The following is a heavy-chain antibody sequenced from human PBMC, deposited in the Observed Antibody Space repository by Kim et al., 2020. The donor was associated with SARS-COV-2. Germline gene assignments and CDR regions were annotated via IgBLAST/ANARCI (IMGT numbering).Heavy chain of an antibody. Sequence: KGRFTISKDNAKNSLYLQMNSLRAEDTAVYYCARGDYYGSGSYYNGVDYWGQGTLVTVSS. J-gene: IGHJ4*02. D-gene: IGHD3-10*01. CDR3: ARGDYYGSGSYYNGVDY. V-gene: IGHV3-11*04.